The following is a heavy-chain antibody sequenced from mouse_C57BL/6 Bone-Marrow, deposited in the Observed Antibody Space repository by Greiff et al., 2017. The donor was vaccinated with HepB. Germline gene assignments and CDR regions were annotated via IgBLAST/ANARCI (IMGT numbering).Heavy chain of an antibody. CDR1: GFTFSSYG. CDR2: ISSGGSYT. CDR3: ARRGYGNSYAMDY. J-gene: IGHJ4*01. D-gene: IGHD2-10*02. Sequence: EVQGVESGGDLVKPGGSLKLSCAASGFTFSSYGMSWVRQTPDKRLEWVATISSGGSYTYYPDSVKGRFTISRDNSKNTLYLHMSSLKSENTAMYYCARRGYGNSYAMDYWGQGTSVTVSS. V-gene: IGHV5-6*01.